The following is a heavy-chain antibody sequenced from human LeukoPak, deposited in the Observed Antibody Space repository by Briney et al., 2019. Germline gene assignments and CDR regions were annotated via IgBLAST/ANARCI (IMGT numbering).Heavy chain of an antibody. D-gene: IGHD3-10*01. CDR2: ISSSSSYT. CDR1: GFTFSDYY. Sequence: GGSLRLYCAASGFTFSDYYMSWIRQAPGKGLEWVSYISSSSSYTNYADSVKGRFTISRDNAKNSLYLQMNSLRAEDTAVYYCARDYGSGSFAYWGQGTLVTVSS. CDR3: ARDYGSGSFAY. V-gene: IGHV3-11*06. J-gene: IGHJ4*02.